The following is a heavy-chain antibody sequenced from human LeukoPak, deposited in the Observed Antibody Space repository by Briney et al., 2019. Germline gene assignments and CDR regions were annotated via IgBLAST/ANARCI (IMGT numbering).Heavy chain of an antibody. CDR2: ISYDGSNK. V-gene: IGHV3-30*18. Sequence: GGSLRLSCAASGFTFSSYGMHWVRQAPGKGLEWVAVISYDGSNKYYADSVKGRFTISRDKSKNTLYLQMNSLRAEDTAVYFCAKEVYSGYYTPGDYWGQGNLVTVSS. J-gene: IGHJ4*02. CDR1: GFTFSSYG. D-gene: IGHD3-22*01. CDR3: AKEVYSGYYTPGDY.